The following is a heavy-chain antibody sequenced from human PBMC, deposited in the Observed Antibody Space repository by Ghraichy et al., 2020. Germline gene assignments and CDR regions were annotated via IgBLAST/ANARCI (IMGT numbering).Heavy chain of an antibody. D-gene: IGHD3-3*01. CDR1: GFTFSDYY. V-gene: IGHV3-11*01. J-gene: IGHJ6*02. Sequence: GGSLRLSCAASGFTFSDYYMSWIRQAPGKGLEWVSYISSSGSTIYYADSVKGRFTISRDNAKNSLYLQMNSLRAEDTAVYYCAIFDNDFWSGYLYGMDVWGQGTTVTVSS. CDR2: ISSSGSTI. CDR3: AIFDNDFWSGYLYGMDV.